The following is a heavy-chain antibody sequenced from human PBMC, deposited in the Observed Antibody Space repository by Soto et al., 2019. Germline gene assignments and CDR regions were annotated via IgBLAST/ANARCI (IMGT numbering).Heavy chain of an antibody. D-gene: IGHD2-2*01. Sequence: PSETLSLTCTVSGGSISSSSYYWGWIRQPPGKGLEWIGSIYYSGSTYYNPSLKSRVTISVDTSKNQFSLKLSSVTAADTAVYYCARSGSTSCYACVDVWGKGTTVTVSS. CDR1: GGSISSSSYY. CDR3: ARSGSTSCYACVDV. J-gene: IGHJ6*04. CDR2: IYYSGST. V-gene: IGHV4-39*01.